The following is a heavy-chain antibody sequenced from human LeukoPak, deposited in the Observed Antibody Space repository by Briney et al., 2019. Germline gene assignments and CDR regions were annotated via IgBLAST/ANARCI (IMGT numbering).Heavy chain of an antibody. CDR2: INPNSGGT. D-gene: IGHD1-1*01. CDR1: GYTFSNYY. Sequence: GASVKISCKASGYTFSNYYMHWVRQAPGQGLEWMGWINPNSGGTNYAQKFQGRVTMTRDTSIRTAYMELSRLRSDDTAVYYCARDRTFFDYWGQGTLVTVSS. V-gene: IGHV1-2*02. J-gene: IGHJ4*02. CDR3: ARDRTFFDY.